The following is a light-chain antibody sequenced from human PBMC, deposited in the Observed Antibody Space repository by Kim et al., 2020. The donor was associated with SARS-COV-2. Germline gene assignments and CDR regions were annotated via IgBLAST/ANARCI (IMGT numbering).Light chain of an antibody. J-gene: IGKJ1*01. CDR3: QQYHTHST. CDR2: KTS. V-gene: IGKV1-5*03. Sequence: ASVGDTVTITCRASQNVNIWLAWYQQKPGQVPKLLIHKTSGLQGGVPSRFSGGGSGTDLTLTISSLQPDDFATYYCQQYHTHSTFGQGTKVDIK. CDR1: QNVNIW.